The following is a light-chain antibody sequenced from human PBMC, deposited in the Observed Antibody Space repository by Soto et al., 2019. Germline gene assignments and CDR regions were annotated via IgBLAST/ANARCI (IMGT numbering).Light chain of an antibody. J-gene: IGLJ3*02. CDR2: EVS. V-gene: IGLV2-8*01. CDR3: SSYAGSTNLGV. CDR1: SSDVGGYNY. Sequence: QSALTQPPSASGSPGQSVTISCTGTSSDVGGYNYVSWYQQHPGKAPKLMIYEVSKRPSGVPDRFSGSKSGNTASLTVSGLQAEDEADYYCSSYAGSTNLGVFGGGTKLTV.